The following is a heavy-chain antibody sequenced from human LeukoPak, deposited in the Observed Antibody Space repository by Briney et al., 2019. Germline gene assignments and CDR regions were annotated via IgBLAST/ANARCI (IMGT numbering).Heavy chain of an antibody. V-gene: IGHV4-34*01. CDR1: GGSFSGYY. CDR2: INHSGST. D-gene: IGHD5-18*01. J-gene: IGHJ5*02. Sequence: PSETLSLTCAVYGGSFSGYYWSWIRQPPGKGLEWIGEINHSGSTNYNPSLKSRVTISVDTSKNQFSLKLSSVTAADTAVYYCARARILLNWFDPWGQGTLVTVSS. CDR3: ARARILLNWFDP.